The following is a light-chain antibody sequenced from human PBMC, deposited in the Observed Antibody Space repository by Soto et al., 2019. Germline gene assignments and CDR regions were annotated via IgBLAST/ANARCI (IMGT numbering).Light chain of an antibody. CDR3: LQCNSYPRT. CDR2: RAS. J-gene: IGKJ1*01. CDR1: QSISSC. Sequence: DIKMTQSPSTLSASVGDRVTITCRASQSISSCLAWYQQKPGKAPKLLIYRASTLERGVPSRFSGSGSGTEFTLTISSLQPDDFATYYCLQCNSYPRTFGQGTKVEVK. V-gene: IGKV1-5*03.